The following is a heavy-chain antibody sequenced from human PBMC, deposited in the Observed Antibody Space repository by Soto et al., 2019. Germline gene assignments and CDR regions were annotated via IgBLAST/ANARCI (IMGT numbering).Heavy chain of an antibody. V-gene: IGHV3-30*03. CDR3: AGGSSAAGWFDP. D-gene: IGHD6-25*01. J-gene: IGHJ5*02. CDR1: GFTFSSYG. CDR2: ISYDGSNK. Sequence: QVQLVESGGGVVQPGRSLRLSCAASGFTFSSYGMHWVRQAPGKGLEWVAVISYDGSNKYYADSVKGRFTISRDNSKNTLYLQMNSLRAEDTAVYYCAGGSSAAGWFDPWGQGTLVTVSS.